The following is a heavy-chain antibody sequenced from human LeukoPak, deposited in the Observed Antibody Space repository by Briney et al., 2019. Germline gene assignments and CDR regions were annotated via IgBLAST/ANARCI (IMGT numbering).Heavy chain of an antibody. CDR3: AKDNSDYSDYPRGRLDY. D-gene: IGHD4-11*01. J-gene: IGHJ4*02. V-gene: IGHV3-23*01. Sequence: PGGSLRLSCAASGFTFSSYAMSWVRQAPGKGLEWVSAISGSGGSTYYADSVKGRFTISRDNSKNTLYLQMNSLRAEDTAVYYCAKDNSDYSDYPRGRLDYWGQGTLVTVSS. CDR1: GFTFSSYA. CDR2: ISGSGGST.